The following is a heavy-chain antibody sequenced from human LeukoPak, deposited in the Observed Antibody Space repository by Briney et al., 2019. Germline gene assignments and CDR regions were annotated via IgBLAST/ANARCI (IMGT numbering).Heavy chain of an antibody. CDR2: ISTSGSRT. J-gene: IGHJ2*01. V-gene: IGHV3-48*03. CDR3: ASDRPVVVAKNRFWYFDL. Sequence: GGSLRLSCAPSGFTFSSFEMNWGPRAPGKGVGWVSSISTSGSRTYYPDSVKGRFTISRDNAKNSLYLQMNSLRAEDTAVYYCASDRPVVVAKNRFWYFDLWGRGTLVTVSS. CDR1: GFTFSSFE. D-gene: IGHD3-22*01.